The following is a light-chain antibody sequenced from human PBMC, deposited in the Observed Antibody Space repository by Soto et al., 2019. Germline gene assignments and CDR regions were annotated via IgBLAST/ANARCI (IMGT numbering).Light chain of an antibody. J-gene: IGKJ4*01. V-gene: IGKV1-39*01. Sequence: DIQMTQSPSSLSASVGDRVTITCPASQTISNYLNWYQQQPGKAPKLLIYAASSLQSGVPSRFSGSGSGTDFTLTISSLQPEDFATYYCQQCYSSPLTFGGGTNV. CDR3: QQCYSSPLT. CDR1: QTISNY. CDR2: AAS.